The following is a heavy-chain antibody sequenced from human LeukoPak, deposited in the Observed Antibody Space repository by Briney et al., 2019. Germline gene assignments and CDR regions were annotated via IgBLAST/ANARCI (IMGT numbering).Heavy chain of an antibody. CDR2: ISGSGGST. D-gene: IGHD3-3*01. V-gene: IGHV3-23*01. CDR3: AKPYYDFWSGWD. Sequence: PGGSLRLACAASGFTFSSYAMSWVRQAPGKGLEWVSAISGSGGSTYYADSVKGRFTISRDNSKNTLYLQMNSLRAEDTAVYYCAKPYYDFWSGWDWGQGTLVTVSS. CDR1: GFTFSSYA. J-gene: IGHJ4*02.